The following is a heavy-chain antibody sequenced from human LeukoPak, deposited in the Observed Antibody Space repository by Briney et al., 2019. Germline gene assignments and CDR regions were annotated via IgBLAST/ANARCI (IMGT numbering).Heavy chain of an antibody. CDR2: TSGNGAKT. V-gene: IGHV3-23*01. Sequence: GGSLRLSCTASGFTFSTYAMSWVRQAPGKGLEWVSATSGNGAKTYYADSVKGRFSISRDNSKNTLYLQMNSLRAEDTAVYYCAKDSGWPFDFWGQGTLVTVSS. J-gene: IGHJ4*02. CDR1: GFTFSTYA. D-gene: IGHD6-19*01. CDR3: AKDSGWPFDF.